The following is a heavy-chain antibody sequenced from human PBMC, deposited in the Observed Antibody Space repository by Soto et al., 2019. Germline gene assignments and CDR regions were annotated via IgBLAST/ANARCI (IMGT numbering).Heavy chain of an antibody. CDR3: ARYYYGSGYYYYYYGMDV. D-gene: IGHD3-10*01. CDR2: IIPIFGTA. Sequence: ASVKVSCKASGGTFSSYAISWVRQAPGQGLEWMGGIIPIFGTANYAQKFQGRVTITADESTSTAYMELSSLRSEDTAVYYCARYYYGSGYYYYYYGMDVWGQGTTVTVSS. CDR1: GGTFSSYA. J-gene: IGHJ6*02. V-gene: IGHV1-69*13.